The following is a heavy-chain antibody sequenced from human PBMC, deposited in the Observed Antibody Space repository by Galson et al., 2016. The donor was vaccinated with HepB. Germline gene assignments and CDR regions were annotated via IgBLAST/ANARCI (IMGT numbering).Heavy chain of an antibody. Sequence: SLRLSCAASGFTFSSYSMTWVRQAPGKGLEWVANIKQNGSEKYYVDSVKGRFTISRDNAKNSLYLQMNSLRAEDTAVYYCARDPGYITAAPFFDYWGQGTLVTVSS. CDR1: GFTFSSYS. CDR3: ARDPGYITAAPFFDY. J-gene: IGHJ4*02. CDR2: IKQNGSEK. D-gene: IGHD5-24*01. V-gene: IGHV3-7*01.